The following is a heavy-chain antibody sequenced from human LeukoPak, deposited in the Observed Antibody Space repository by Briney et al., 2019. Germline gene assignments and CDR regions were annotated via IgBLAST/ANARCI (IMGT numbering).Heavy chain of an antibody. J-gene: IGHJ4*02. CDR3: ARVWENSGSYYYY. V-gene: IGHV5-51*01. CDR1: GYSFTNYW. CDR2: IYPGDSDT. Sequence: GEFLKISCKGSGYSFTNYWIAWVRQMSGKGLEWMGIIYPGDSDTRYSPPFQGQVTISFDKSISTAYLQWSSLKASDTAMYYCARVWENSGSYYYYWGQGTLVTVSS. D-gene: IGHD1-26*01.